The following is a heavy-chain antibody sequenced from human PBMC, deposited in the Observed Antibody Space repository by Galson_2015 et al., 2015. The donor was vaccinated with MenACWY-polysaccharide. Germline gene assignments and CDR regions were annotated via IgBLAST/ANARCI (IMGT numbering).Heavy chain of an antibody. CDR2: IKSDGSST. CDR3: ARGYSAYH. CDR1: GFTFSTYW. D-gene: IGHD5-12*01. J-gene: IGHJ4*02. V-gene: IGHV3-74*01. Sequence: SLRLSCAASGFTFSTYWMHWVRQAPGKGLVWVSRIKSDGSSTNYADSVKGRFTISRDNAKNTLYLQMNSLRAEDTAVYYCARGYSAYHGGQGTLGTVS.